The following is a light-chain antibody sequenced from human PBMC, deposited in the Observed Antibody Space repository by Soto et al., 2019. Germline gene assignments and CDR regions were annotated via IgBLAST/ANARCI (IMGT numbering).Light chain of an antibody. J-gene: IGKJ2*01. CDR3: QQENT. V-gene: IGKV3-11*01. CDR1: QSISSY. CDR2: DAS. Sequence: EIVLTQSPSTLSLSPGARATLSCRSSQSISSYLAWYQQKPGQAPRLLIYDASNRATGIPARFSGSGSGTDFALTISSLEPEEVAVYYCQQENTFGQETKLEIK.